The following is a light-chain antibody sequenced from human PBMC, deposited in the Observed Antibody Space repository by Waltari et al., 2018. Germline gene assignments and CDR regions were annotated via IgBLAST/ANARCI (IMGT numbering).Light chain of an antibody. CDR2: LGS. CDR1: QSLLNSNANNY. J-gene: IGKJ1*01. Sequence: DIVMTQSPLSLPVTPGEPASISCRSSQSLLNSNANNYLDWYLQRPGQSPQLLIYLGSNRASGVPDRFSGSGSGTDFTLKISRVEAEDVGVYYCMQAAQTPLTFGQGTKVEIK. V-gene: IGKV2-28*01. CDR3: MQAAQTPLT.